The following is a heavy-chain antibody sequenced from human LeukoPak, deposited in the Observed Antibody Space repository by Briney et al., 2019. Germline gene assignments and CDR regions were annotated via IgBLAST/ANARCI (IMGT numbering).Heavy chain of an antibody. CDR1: GFTFSSYE. Sequence: GGSLRLSCAASGFTFSSYEMNGVRQAPGEGREWVSCISSSGGTMYYADSVKGRFTISRDNAAKSLYLQMNCLRAEDTAVYYCARYCSSTKCLLYWGQGTLVTVSS. J-gene: IGHJ4*02. D-gene: IGHD2-2*01. CDR3: ARYCSSTKCLLY. CDR2: ISSSGGTM. V-gene: IGHV3-48*03.